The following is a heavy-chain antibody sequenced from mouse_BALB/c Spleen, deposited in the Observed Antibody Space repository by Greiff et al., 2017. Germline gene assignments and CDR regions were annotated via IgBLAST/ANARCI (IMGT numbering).Heavy chain of an antibody. V-gene: IGHV5-12-2*01. CDR3: ARGPENYYAMDY. J-gene: IGHJ4*01. Sequence: EVMLVESGGGLVQPGGSLKLSCAASGFTFSSYTMSWVRQTPEKRLEWVAYISNGGGSTYYPDTVKGRFTISRDNAKNTLYLQMSSLKSEDTAMYYCARGPENYYAMDYWGQGTSVTVSS. CDR1: GFTFSSYT. CDR2: ISNGGGST.